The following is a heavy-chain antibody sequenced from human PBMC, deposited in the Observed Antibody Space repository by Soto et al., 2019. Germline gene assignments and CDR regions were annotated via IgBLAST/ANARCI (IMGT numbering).Heavy chain of an antibody. CDR3: AGAPPGPRSYYYGMDV. CDR2: IIPIFGTA. D-gene: IGHD7-27*01. Sequence: QVQLVQSGAEVKKPGSSVKVSCKASGGTFSSYAISWVRQAPGQGLEWMGGIIPIFGTANYAQKFQGRVTITADESPSTAYMELSSLRSEDTAVYYCAGAPPGPRSYYYGMDVWGQVNTVTVSS. J-gene: IGHJ6*02. V-gene: IGHV1-69*01. CDR1: GGTFSSYA.